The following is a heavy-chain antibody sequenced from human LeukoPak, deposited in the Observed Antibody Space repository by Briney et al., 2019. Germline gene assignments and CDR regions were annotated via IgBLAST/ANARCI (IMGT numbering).Heavy chain of an antibody. D-gene: IGHD1-26*01. CDR3: AKNLVVGALDY. J-gene: IGHJ4*02. CDR2: IRHDEGKT. V-gene: IGHV3-30*02. CDR1: GFTFGNYA. Sequence: GGSLRLSCAASGFTFGNYAMYWVRQAPGKGLEWVAFIRHDEGKTSYADSVKGRFTISRDNSKNMLFLEMSSLRAEDTAVYYCAKNLVVGALDYWGQGTLVTVSS.